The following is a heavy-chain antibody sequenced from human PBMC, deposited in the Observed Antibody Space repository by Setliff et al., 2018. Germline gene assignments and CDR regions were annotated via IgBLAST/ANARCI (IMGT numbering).Heavy chain of an antibody. CDR3: AREKGNREAPELRGLYYYYMDV. CDR2: IYTSGST. D-gene: IGHD3-10*01. V-gene: IGHV4-4*07. CDR1: GGSISSYY. Sequence: SETLSLTCTVSGGSISSYYWSWTRQPAGKGLEWIGRIYTSGSTNYNPSLKSRVTMSVDTSKNQFSLKLSSVTAAATAVYYCAREKGNREAPELRGLYYYYMDVWGKGTTVTVSS. J-gene: IGHJ6*03.